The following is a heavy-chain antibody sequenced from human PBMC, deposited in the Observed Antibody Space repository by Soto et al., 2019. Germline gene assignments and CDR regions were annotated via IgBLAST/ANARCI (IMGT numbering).Heavy chain of an antibody. CDR3: AKGIRYFDWLPLDY. V-gene: IGHV3-30*18. Sequence: QVQLVESGGGVVQPGRSLRLSCAASGFTFSSYGMHWVRQAPGKGLEWVAVISYDGSNKYYADSVKGRFTISRDNSKNTLYLQMNSLRAEDTAVEYCAKGIRYFDWLPLDYWGQGTLVTVSS. J-gene: IGHJ4*02. CDR2: ISYDGSNK. D-gene: IGHD3-9*01. CDR1: GFTFSSYG.